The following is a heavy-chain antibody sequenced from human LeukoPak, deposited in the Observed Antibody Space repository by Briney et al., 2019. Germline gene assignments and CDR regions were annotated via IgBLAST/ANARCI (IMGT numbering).Heavy chain of an antibody. Sequence: PGGSLRLSCVVSGFTFSSYEMNWVRQAPGKGLEWVGRIKSKTDGGTTDYAAPVKGRFTISRDDSKNTLYLQMNSLKTEDTAVYYCTTDPPPTGSYYWWSGYWGQGTLVTVSS. CDR1: GFTFSSYE. D-gene: IGHD3-10*01. CDR3: TTDPPPTGSYYWWSGY. CDR2: IKSKTDGGTT. V-gene: IGHV3-15*01. J-gene: IGHJ4*02.